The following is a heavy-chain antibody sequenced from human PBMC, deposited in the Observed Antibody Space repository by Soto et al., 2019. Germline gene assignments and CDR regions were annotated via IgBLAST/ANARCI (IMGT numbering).Heavy chain of an antibody. CDR3: ARGIAAARTCMDV. Sequence: QVQLVQSGAEVKKPGSSVKVSCKASGGTFSSYTSSWVRQAPGQRLEWMGRIIPILGIANYAQKFQGRVTITADKSTSTAYMQLSSLRSEDTAVYYCARGIAAARTCMDVWGQGTTVTVSS. J-gene: IGHJ6*02. CDR1: GGTFSSYT. V-gene: IGHV1-69*02. CDR2: IIPILGIA. D-gene: IGHD6-13*01.